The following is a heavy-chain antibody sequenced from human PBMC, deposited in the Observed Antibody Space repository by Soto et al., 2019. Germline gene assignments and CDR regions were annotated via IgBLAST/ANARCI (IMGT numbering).Heavy chain of an antibody. D-gene: IGHD3-16*01. V-gene: IGHV4-34*12. CDR3: ARSPLGYDYVRQTWREVGDSFDI. J-gene: IGHJ3*02. CDR1: GASLGGFH. CDR2: LIHGGST. Sequence: PSETLSLTCATYGASLGGFHWTWLRQAPGKGLEWIGELIHGGSTNYNPSLKGRVSFSLDTSKNQFSLHLMSVTAADTAVYYCARSPLGYDYVRQTWREVGDSFDIWGRGTLVTVSS.